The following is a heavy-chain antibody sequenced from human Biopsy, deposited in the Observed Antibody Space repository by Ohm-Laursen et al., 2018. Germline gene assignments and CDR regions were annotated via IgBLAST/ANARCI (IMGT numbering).Heavy chain of an antibody. CDR3: ARGEVAFGELIVSLDS. J-gene: IGHJ4*02. CDR2: NRPLNGDT. V-gene: IGHV1-18*01. D-gene: IGHD3-16*02. CDR1: GYSFSTYD. Sequence: GASVKVSCKTSGYSFSTYDVNWVRQARGQGLEWMGWNRPLNGDTKYGQKFQDRVTMTTDTSTSTVYMELTSLRSDDTAVYYCARGEVAFGELIVSLDSWGQGTLVTVSS.